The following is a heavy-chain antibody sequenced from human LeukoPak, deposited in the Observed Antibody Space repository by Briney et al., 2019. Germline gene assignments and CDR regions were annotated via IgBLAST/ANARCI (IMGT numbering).Heavy chain of an antibody. J-gene: IGHJ4*02. V-gene: IGHV4-4*09. CDR1: GGSISSYY. D-gene: IGHD3-22*01. CDR2: IYSSGST. CDR3: ARLSDNSGYYRPFFDY. Sequence: SETLSLTCTVSGGSISSYYWSWIRQPPGRGLEWIGFIYSSGSTNYNASLKSRVTISVDTSKNQFSLKLSSVTAADTAVYYCARLSDNSGYYRPFFDYWGQGTLVTVSS.